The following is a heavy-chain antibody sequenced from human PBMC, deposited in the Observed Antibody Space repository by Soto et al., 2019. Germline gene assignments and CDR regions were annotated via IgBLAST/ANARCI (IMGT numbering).Heavy chain of an antibody. Sequence: SVKVSCKTSGFTFSTSAVQWVRQARGQRLEWIGWIVVGSAKTNYAQKFQERVTITRDMSTRTAYMEMSSLRSEDTAVYYCAAVRGEGARGTWYYYYGMDVWG. CDR1: GFTFSTSA. D-gene: IGHD1-26*01. J-gene: IGHJ6*02. V-gene: IGHV1-58*01. CDR2: IVVGSAKT. CDR3: AAVRGEGARGTWYYYYGMDV.